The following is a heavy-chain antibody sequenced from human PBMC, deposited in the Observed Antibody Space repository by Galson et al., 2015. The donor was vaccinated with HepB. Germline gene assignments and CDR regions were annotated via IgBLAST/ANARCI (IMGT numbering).Heavy chain of an antibody. CDR3: AREARGIAVASDAYYFDY. D-gene: IGHD6-19*01. J-gene: IGHJ4*02. Sequence: SLRLSCAASGFTFSSYSMNWVRQAPGKGLEWVSSISSSSSYIYYADSVKGRFTISRDNAKNSLYLQMNSLRAEDTAVYYCAREARGIAVASDAYYFDYWGQGTLVTVSS. CDR2: ISSSSSYI. V-gene: IGHV3-21*01. CDR1: GFTFSSYS.